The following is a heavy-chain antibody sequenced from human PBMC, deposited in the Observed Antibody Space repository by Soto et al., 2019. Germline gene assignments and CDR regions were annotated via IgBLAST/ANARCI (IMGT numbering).Heavy chain of an antibody. CDR2: INHSGST. D-gene: IGHD6-13*01. CDR3: AGGLNSSSWYW. CDR1: GGSFSGYY. J-gene: IGHJ4*02. Sequence: QVQLQQWGAGLLKPSETLSLTCAVYGGSFSGYYWSWIRQPPGKGLEWIGEINHSGSTNYNPSLQVRVPISVDTPKNQFPLKLSSVTAADTAVYYCAGGLNSSSWYWWGQGTLVTVSS. V-gene: IGHV4-34*01.